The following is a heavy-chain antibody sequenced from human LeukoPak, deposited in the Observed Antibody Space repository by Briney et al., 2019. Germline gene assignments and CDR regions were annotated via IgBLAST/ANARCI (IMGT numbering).Heavy chain of an antibody. CDR1: GGTFSSYT. V-gene: IGHV1-69*02. D-gene: IGHD3-3*01. CDR3: ARQKRLMDVTIFGVVDY. J-gene: IGHJ4*02. CDR2: IIPILGIA. Sequence: SVKVSCKASGGTFSSYTISWVRQAPGQGLEWMGRIIPILGIANYAQKFQGRVTITADKSTSTAYMELSSLRSDDTAVYYCARQKRLMDVTIFGVVDYWGQGTLVTVSS.